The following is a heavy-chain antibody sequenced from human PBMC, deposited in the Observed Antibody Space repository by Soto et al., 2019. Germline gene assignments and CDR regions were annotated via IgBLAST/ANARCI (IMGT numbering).Heavy chain of an antibody. D-gene: IGHD3-3*01. V-gene: IGHV1-69*13. J-gene: IGHJ6*02. CDR1: GGTFSSYA. Sequence: SVKVSCKASGGTFSSYAISWARQAPGQGREWMGGIIPIFGTANYAQKFQGRVTITADESTSTAYMELSSLRSEDTAVYYCARGASHDFWSGYPPLDYYYGMDVWGQGXTVTVYS. CDR2: IIPIFGTA. CDR3: ARGASHDFWSGYPPLDYYYGMDV.